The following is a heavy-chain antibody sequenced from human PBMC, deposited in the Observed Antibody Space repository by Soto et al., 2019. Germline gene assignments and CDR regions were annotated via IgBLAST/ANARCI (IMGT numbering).Heavy chain of an antibody. V-gene: IGHV1-18*01. D-gene: IGHD2-15*01. CDR1: GYTFTSYG. CDR2: ISAYNGNT. Sequence: ASVKVSCKASGYTFTSYGISWVRQAPGQGLEWMRWISAYNGNTNYAQKLQSRVTMTTDTSTSTAYMELRSLRSDDTAVYYCARVGVVVVAARDYYYYYYGMDVWGQGTTVTVS. CDR3: ARVGVVVVAARDYYYYYYGMDV. J-gene: IGHJ6*02.